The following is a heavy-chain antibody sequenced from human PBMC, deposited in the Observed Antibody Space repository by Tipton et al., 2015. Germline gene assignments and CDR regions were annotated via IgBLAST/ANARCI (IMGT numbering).Heavy chain of an antibody. D-gene: IGHD3-3*01. Sequence: TLSLTCSVSGGSVTSNNYFWSWIRQPPGKGLEWIGYIFHSGSTSYNPSLRSRVFISIDTSKNQFSLKLSSVTAADTAVYYCARAPSDYDIWSGTFEYWGQGTLVTVSS. CDR1: GGSVTSNNYF. J-gene: IGHJ4*02. CDR3: ARAPSDYDIWSGTFEY. V-gene: IGHV4-61*01. CDR2: IFHSGST.